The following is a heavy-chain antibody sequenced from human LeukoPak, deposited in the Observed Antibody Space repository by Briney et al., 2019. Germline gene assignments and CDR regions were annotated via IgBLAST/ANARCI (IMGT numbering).Heavy chain of an antibody. V-gene: IGHV1-69*13. CDR3: ARIRDGYNSYFFYGMDV. CDR2: IIALFGTA. D-gene: IGHD5-24*01. CDR1: GGTFSSYA. J-gene: IGHJ6*02. Sequence: SVKVSCKASGGTFSSYAISWVRQAPGQGLEWMGGIIALFGTANHAQKFQGRLTITADESTSTAYMELSSLRSEDTAVYYCARIRDGYNSYFFYGMDVWGQGTTVTVSS.